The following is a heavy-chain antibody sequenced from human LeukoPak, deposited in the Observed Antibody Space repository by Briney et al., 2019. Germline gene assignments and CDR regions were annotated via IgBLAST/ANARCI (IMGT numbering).Heavy chain of an antibody. V-gene: IGHV1-2*02. J-gene: IGHJ3*02. CDR2: INPNSGGT. D-gene: IGHD2-15*01. CDR1: GYTFTGYY. CDR3: ARDGGYCSGGSCHDAFDI. Sequence: ASVKVSCKASGYTFTGYYMHWVRQAPGQGLEWMGWINPNSGGTNYAQKFQGRVTMTRDTSISTAYMELSRLGSDDTAVYYCARDGGYCSGGSCHDAFDIWGQGTMVTVSS.